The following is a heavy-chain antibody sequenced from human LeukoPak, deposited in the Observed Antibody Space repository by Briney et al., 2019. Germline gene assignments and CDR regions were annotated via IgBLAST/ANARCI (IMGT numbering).Heavy chain of an antibody. CDR1: GCNFTRNW. Sequence: GESLQISCKCSGCNFTRNWISWVRQLPGKGLEWMASIDPSHSYTNSSPSFQGPVTISADKSTSTAYLQWSSLKASDTAMYYCARGKGWFAPWGQGTLVTVSS. CDR2: IDPSHSYT. CDR3: ARGKGWFAP. V-gene: IGHV5-10-1*01. J-gene: IGHJ5*02.